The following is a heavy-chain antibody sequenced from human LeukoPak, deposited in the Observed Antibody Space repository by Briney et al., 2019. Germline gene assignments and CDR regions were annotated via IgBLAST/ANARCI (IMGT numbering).Heavy chain of an antibody. CDR3: ARSISSSWYYYYYGMDV. CDR2: MNPNSGNT. Sequence: ASVKVSCKASGYTFTSYDINWVRQAIGQGLEWMRWMNPNSGNTGYAQKFQGRVTMTRNTSISTAYMELSSLRSEDTAVYYCARSISSSWYYYYYGMDVWGQGTTVTVSS. CDR1: GYTFTSYD. D-gene: IGHD6-13*01. V-gene: IGHV1-8*01. J-gene: IGHJ6*02.